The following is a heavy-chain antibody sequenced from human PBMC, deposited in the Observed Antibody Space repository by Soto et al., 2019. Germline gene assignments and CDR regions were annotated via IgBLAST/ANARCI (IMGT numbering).Heavy chain of an antibody. V-gene: IGHV4-59*01. Sequence: SSETLSLTCTVSGCSISSYYWSWIRQPPGKGLEWIGYIYYSGSTNYNPSLKSRVTISVDTSKNQFSLKLSSVTAADTAVYYCASSYYCSGRNFYMDVWGKGTTVTVSS. CDR1: GCSISSYY. J-gene: IGHJ6*03. D-gene: IGHD3-10*01. CDR3: ASSYYCSGRNFYMDV. CDR2: IYYSGST.